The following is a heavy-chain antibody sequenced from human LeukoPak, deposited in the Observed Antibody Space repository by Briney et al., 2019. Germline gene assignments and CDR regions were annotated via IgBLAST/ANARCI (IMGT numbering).Heavy chain of an antibody. D-gene: IGHD2-2*01. Sequence: SETLSLTCTVSGGSISSYYWSWIRQPPGKGLEWIGYIYHSGTTYYNPSLKSRVTISVDRYENQFSLKLGSVTAADTAVYYCARDYCTTTSCSYSDYWGQGTLVTVSS. CDR1: GGSISSYY. CDR3: ARDYCTTTSCSYSDY. CDR2: IYHSGTT. V-gene: IGHV4-59*12. J-gene: IGHJ4*02.